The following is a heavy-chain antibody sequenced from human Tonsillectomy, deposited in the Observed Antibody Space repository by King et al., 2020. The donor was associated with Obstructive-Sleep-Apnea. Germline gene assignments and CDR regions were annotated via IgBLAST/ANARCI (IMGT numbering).Heavy chain of an antibody. CDR3: ARIKMVVRGVSETPYGMDV. Sequence: VTLKESGPALVKPTQTLTLTCTFSGFSLSTSGMCVSWIRQPPGKALEWLAHIDWDDDIYYTTSLKTRLTISKDTSQNQVVLTMTNMDPVDTATYYCARIKMVVRGVSETPYGMDVWGQGTTVTVSS. CDR2: IDWDDDI. D-gene: IGHD3-10*01. V-gene: IGHV2-70*01. J-gene: IGHJ6*02. CDR1: GFSLSTSGMC.